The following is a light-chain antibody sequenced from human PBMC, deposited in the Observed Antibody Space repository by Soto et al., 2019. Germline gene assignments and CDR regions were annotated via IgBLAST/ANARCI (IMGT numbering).Light chain of an antibody. J-gene: IGKJ1*01. CDR1: QSVGGSS. CDR2: DTS. Sequence: ETLLTQSPGTLSLYPGERATLSCRASQSVGGSSLAWYQQRPGQAPRLLIYDTSNRATGIPDRFSGSGSGTDFTLTISRLEPEDFAVYYCQQYHNSPRTFGQGTKVDI. CDR3: QQYHNSPRT. V-gene: IGKV3-20*01.